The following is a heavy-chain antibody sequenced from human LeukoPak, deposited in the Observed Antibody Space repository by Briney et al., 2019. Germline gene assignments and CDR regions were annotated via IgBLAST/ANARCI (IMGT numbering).Heavy chain of an antibody. D-gene: IGHD5-24*01. CDR1: GGTFSSYA. Sequence: SVKVSCKASGGTFSSYAISWVRQAPGQGLEWMGGIIPIFGTANYAQKFQGRVAITTDESTSTAYMELSSLRSEDTAVYYCASPLKRWLQLPEVYWGQGTLVTVSS. CDR3: ASPLKRWLQLPEVY. V-gene: IGHV1-69*05. J-gene: IGHJ4*02. CDR2: IIPIFGTA.